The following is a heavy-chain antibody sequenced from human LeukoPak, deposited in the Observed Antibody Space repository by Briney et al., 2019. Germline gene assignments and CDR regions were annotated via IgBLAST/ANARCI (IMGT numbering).Heavy chain of an antibody. D-gene: IGHD3-3*01. CDR1: GYTFTSYG. CDR3: ARGTYDFWSGYRSRYGMDV. CDR2: ISAYNGNT. Sequence: ASVKVSCTASGYTFTSYGISWVRQAPGQGLEWMGWISAYNGNTNYAQKLQGRVTMTTDTSTSTAYMELRSLRSDDTAVYYCARGTYDFWSGYRSRYGMDVWGQGTTVTVSS. J-gene: IGHJ6*02. V-gene: IGHV1-18*01.